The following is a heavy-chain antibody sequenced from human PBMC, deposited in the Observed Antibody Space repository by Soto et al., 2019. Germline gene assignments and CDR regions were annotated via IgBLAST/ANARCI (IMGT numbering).Heavy chain of an antibody. V-gene: IGHV3-23*01. Sequence: LRLSCAASGISFTTYAMTWVRQAPGKGLEWVSTVAGNVSNRHYADFVKGRFTISRDNSKNTLSLQMNSLRAEDTAVYYCAGDYLRLNSLNGNYYSYGMDVWGQGTAVTVSS. CDR1: GISFTTYA. CDR3: AGDYLRLNSLNGNYYSYGMDV. D-gene: IGHD4-17*01. CDR2: VAGNVSNR. J-gene: IGHJ6*02.